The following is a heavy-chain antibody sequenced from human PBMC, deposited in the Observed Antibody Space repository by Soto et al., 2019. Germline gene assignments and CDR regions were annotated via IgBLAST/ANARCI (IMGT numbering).Heavy chain of an antibody. CDR3: ARVSCSGDSCYKIYWFDP. V-gene: IGHV1-2*02. D-gene: IGHD2-15*01. Sequence: ASVKVSCKASGYTFTGYYMHWVRQAPGQGLEWMGWINPNSGGTNYAQKFQGRVTMTRDTSISTAYMELSRLRSDDTAVYYCARVSCSGDSCYKIYWFDPWGQGTLVTVSS. CDR2: INPNSGGT. J-gene: IGHJ5*02. CDR1: GYTFTGYY.